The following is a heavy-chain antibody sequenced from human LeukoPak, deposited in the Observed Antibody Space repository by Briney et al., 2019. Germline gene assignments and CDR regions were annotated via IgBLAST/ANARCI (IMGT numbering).Heavy chain of an antibody. CDR3: ARDLFSGAEMATFDY. Sequence: GGSLRLSCADSGFVFSTYAMHWVRQAPGKGLEYVSGISGNGGYTDYANSVKGRFTISRDNFKNTLYLQMGSLRAEDMAVYYCARDLFSGAEMATFDYWGQGTLVTVSS. CDR2: ISGNGGYT. V-gene: IGHV3-64*01. CDR1: GFVFSTYA. D-gene: IGHD5-24*01. J-gene: IGHJ4*02.